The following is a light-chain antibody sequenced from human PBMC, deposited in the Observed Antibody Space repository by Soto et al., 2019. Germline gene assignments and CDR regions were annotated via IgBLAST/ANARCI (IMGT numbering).Light chain of an antibody. Sequence: DIQITQSPSSLSASVGDRVTITCRASQSISSYLNWYQQKPGKAPKLLIYKASSLESGVRSRFSGSGSGTEFTLTISSLQPDDLATYYCQQYNSYSWTFGQGTKVDIK. CDR3: QQYNSYSWT. CDR1: QSISSY. J-gene: IGKJ1*01. CDR2: KAS. V-gene: IGKV1-5*03.